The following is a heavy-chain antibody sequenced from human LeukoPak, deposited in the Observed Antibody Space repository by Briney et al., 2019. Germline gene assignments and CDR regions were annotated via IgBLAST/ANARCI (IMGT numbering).Heavy chain of an antibody. V-gene: IGHV3-53*01. Sequence: GGSLRLSCAAAGFIVSSSYMCWVRQAPGKGLEWVSVIYSGGNTYYADSVKGRFTISRDNSKNTLYLQMNSLRAEDTAVYYCARERGITYYYDSSGPFDLWGRGTLVIVSS. CDR3: ARERGITYYYDSSGPFDL. D-gene: IGHD3-22*01. CDR1: GFIVSSSY. CDR2: IYSGGNT. J-gene: IGHJ2*01.